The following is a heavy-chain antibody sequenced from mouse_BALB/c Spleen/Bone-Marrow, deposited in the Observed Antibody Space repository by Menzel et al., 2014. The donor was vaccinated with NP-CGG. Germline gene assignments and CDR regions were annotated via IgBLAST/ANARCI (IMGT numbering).Heavy chain of an antibody. J-gene: IGHJ2*01. CDR2: IYPGSGTT. Sequence: LQQSGSELVRPGASVKLSCKASGYTFINYWMHWVKQRPGQGLEWTGNIYPGSGTTNYDKKFKTKATLTVDTFSSTAYMQLSSLTSEDSAVYYCTKGNYFFDYWGQGTTLTVSS. V-gene: IGHV1S22*01. CDR3: TKGNYFFDY. D-gene: IGHD2-1*01. CDR1: GYTFINYW.